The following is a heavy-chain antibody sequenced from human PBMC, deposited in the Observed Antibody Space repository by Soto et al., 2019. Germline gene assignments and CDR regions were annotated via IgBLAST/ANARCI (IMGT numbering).Heavy chain of an antibody. J-gene: IGHJ6*03. CDR3: ARRARPDFYYMAV. CDR1: GFTLSGYA. D-gene: IGHD6-6*01. V-gene: IGHV3-64*01. CDR2: ISSNGVRT. Sequence: EVQLAESGGGLAQPGGSLRLSCAASGFTLSGYAMDWVRQAPGKGLEYVSGISSNGVRTYYANSVQGRFTISRDNSKNTVYLQMASLRPEDMAVYYCARRARPDFYYMAVCGKGTTVTVSS.